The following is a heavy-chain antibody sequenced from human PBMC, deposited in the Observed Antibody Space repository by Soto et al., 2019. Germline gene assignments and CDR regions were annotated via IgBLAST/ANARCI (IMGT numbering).Heavy chain of an antibody. CDR3: ARILGTAMAIATFGY. J-gene: IGHJ4*02. CDR1: GGSISSGGYY. CDR2: IYYSGST. Sequence: PSETLSLTCTVSGGSISSGGYYWSWIRQHPGKGLEWIGYIYYSGSTYYNPSLKSRVTISVDTSKNQFSLKLSSVTAADTAVYYCARILGTAMAIATFGYWRQGTLVTVPS. V-gene: IGHV4-31*03. D-gene: IGHD5-18*01.